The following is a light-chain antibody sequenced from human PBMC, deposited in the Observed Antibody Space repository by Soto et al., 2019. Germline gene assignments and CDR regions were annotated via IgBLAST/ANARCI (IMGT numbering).Light chain of an antibody. CDR2: VAS. J-gene: IGKJ5*01. CDR3: QQSYGTPIT. Sequence: IQMTHSPSCLSASLGDIVTITCRASQSISRYLNWYQQKPGKAPNLLIYVASSLQSEVPSRFSGSGSGTDFTLTITSLQPEDFATYYCQQSYGTPITFGQGTRLEN. CDR1: QSISRY. V-gene: IGKV1-39*01.